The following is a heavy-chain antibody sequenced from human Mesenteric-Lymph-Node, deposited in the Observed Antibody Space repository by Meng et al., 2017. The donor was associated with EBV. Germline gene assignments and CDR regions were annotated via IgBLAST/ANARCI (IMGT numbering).Heavy chain of an antibody. J-gene: IGHJ4*02. V-gene: IGHV4-59*02. CDR1: GDSVTRDY. CDR3: ARSRGYGYGWGYFDY. D-gene: IGHD5-18*01. CDR2: SFYSGST. Sequence: QVKLQESGPGLVKPSETLSLTCTVTGDSVTRDYWSWIRQAPGKGLEWIGYSFYSGSTRYNPSLKSRVSISLDASKSQLSLNLRSVTTADTAVYYCARSRGYGYGWGYFDYWGQGTLVTGLL.